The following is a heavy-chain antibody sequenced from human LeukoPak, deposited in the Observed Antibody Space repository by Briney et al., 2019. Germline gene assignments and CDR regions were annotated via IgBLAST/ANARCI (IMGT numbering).Heavy chain of an antibody. V-gene: IGHV4-39*01. Sequence: SETLSLTCTVSGGSISSSSYYWGWIRQPPGKGLEWIGSIYYSGSTYYNPSLKSRVTISVDTSKNQFSLKLSSVTAADTAVYYCARRGYDILTGFDYFDYWGQGTLVTVPS. D-gene: IGHD3-9*01. J-gene: IGHJ4*02. CDR3: ARRGYDILTGFDYFDY. CDR2: IYYSGST. CDR1: GGSISSSSYY.